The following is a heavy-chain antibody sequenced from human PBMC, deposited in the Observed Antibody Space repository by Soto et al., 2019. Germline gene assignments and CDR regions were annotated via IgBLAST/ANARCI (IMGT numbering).Heavy chain of an antibody. J-gene: IGHJ1*01. CDR2: INHSGST. Sequence: PSETLSLTCAVYGGSFSGYYWSWVRQPPGKWLEWIGEINHSGSTNYNPSLKSRVTISVDTSKNQFSLKLSSVTAADTAVYYCARGAIVLMVYASPSEYFQHWGQGXLVTVYS. V-gene: IGHV4-34*01. D-gene: IGHD2-8*01. CDR1: GGSFSGYY. CDR3: ARGAIVLMVYASPSEYFQH.